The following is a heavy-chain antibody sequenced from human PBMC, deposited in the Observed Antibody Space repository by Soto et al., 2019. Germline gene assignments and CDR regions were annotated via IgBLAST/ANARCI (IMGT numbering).Heavy chain of an antibody. CDR1: G. Sequence: GVGWIRQPPGKALEWLALIYWDDDKRYSPSLKRGLTISKDASKNQVVLTKTNVDAVDTATDYCAHRRSGYFDYWGRGTLVTVSS. CDR2: IYWDDDK. CDR3: AHRRSGYFDY. V-gene: IGHV2-5*02. J-gene: IGHJ4*02.